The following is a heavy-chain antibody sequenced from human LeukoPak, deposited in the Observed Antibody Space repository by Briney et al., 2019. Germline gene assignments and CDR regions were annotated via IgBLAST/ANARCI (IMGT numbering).Heavy chain of an antibody. D-gene: IGHD3-10*01. CDR3: AHRRSMVRVNWFDP. V-gene: IGHV2-5*02. Sequence: SGPTLVNPTQTLTLTCTFSGFSLSTSGAGVGWIRQPPGKALEWLALIYWDDDKRYSPSLKSRLTITKDTSKNQVVLTMTNMDPVDTATYYCAHRRSMVRVNWFDPWGQGTLVTVSS. J-gene: IGHJ5*02. CDR1: GFSLSTSGAG. CDR2: IYWDDDK.